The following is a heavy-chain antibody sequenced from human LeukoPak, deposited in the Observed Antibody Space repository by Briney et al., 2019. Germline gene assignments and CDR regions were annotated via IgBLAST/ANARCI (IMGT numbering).Heavy chain of an antibody. J-gene: IGHJ4*02. CDR1: GFTFDDYA. CDR2: ISWNSGSI. V-gene: IGHV3-9*03. CDR3: AKVGSSGYYDY. D-gene: IGHD3-22*01. Sequence: HPGGSLRLSCAASGFTFDDYAMHWVRQAPGKGLEWVSGISWNSGSIGYADSVKGRFTISRDNAKNSLYLQMNSLRAEDMALYYCAKVGSSGYYDYWGQGTLVTVSS.